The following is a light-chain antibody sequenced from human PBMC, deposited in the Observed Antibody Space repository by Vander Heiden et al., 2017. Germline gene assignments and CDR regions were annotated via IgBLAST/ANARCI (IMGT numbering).Light chain of an antibody. Sequence: PGERATLSSSASPGVSSSYLAWYQQKPGQARMLLIYDASSSATGIPDRWSGSGSGTNFTITITRLEPEDFVVYYCQQYGSTHKTFGQGTKVEIK. CDR1: PGVSSSY. J-gene: IGKJ1*01. CDR2: DAS. CDR3: QQYGSTHKT. V-gene: IGKV3-20*01.